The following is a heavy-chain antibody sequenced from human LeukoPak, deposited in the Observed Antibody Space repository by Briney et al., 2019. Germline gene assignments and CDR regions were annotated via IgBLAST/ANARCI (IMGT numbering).Heavy chain of an antibody. J-gene: IGHJ5*02. D-gene: IGHD3-9*01. CDR3: AKCRRYVAGWCNWLDP. V-gene: IGHV3-23*01. CDR2: ISGANT. CDR1: GFTFSSDA. Sequence: GGSLRLSCAASGFTFSSDATMSWVRQAPGKGLEWVSAISGANTYYAGSVKGRFTISGDNSKNTLYLQMNSLRAEDTAVYFCAKCRRYVAGWCNWLDPWGQGTQVTVSS.